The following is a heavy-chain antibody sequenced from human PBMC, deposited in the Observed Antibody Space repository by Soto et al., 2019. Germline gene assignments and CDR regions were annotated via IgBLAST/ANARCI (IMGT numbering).Heavy chain of an antibody. J-gene: IGHJ4*02. D-gene: IGHD3-3*01. V-gene: IGHV1-3*04. CDR1: GYIFTTYG. Sequence: QVQLVQSGAEEKMPGASVKVSCKASGYIFTTYGIHWVRQAPGQGLEWMAWINTDTGNTRYSQNFQGRVAITRDTSASTAYMEVNSLRSEDTAVYYCATAIFGVVIDFWGQGTLVTVSS. CDR2: INTDTGNT. CDR3: ATAIFGVVIDF.